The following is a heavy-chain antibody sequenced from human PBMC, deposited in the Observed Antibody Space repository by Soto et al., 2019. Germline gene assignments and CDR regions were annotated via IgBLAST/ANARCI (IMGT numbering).Heavy chain of an antibody. V-gene: IGHV4-39*01. CDR2: IYYSGGT. J-gene: IGHJ5*02. CDR1: GGSISSSNW. D-gene: IGHD3-16*01. Sequence: PSETLSLACTVSGGSISSSNWWSWVRQPPGKGLEWIGSIYYSGGTYYSPSLKSRVTMSVDTSKNQFSLKLSSVTAADTAVYYCSRETYGDYVGYFDLWTQGIQDTGS. CDR3: SRETYGDYVGYFDL.